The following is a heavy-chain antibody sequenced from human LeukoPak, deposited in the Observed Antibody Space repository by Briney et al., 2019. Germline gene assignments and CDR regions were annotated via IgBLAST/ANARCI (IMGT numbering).Heavy chain of an antibody. D-gene: IGHD3-10*01. CDR3: ARAPGRNDAFDI. Sequence: PGGSLRLSCAASGFTFSSYAMHWVRQAPGKGLEWGAVISYDGSNKYYADSVKGRFTISRDNSKNTLYLQMNSLRAEDTAVYYCARAPGRNDAFDIWGQGTMVTVSS. CDR1: GFTFSSYA. CDR2: ISYDGSNK. J-gene: IGHJ3*02. V-gene: IGHV3-30-3*01.